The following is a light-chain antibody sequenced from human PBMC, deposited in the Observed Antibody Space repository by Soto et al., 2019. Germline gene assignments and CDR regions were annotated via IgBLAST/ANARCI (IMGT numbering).Light chain of an antibody. CDR2: AAS. CDR3: QQYHTDWT. J-gene: IGKJ1*01. V-gene: IGKV1-39*01. CDR1: QSISSY. Sequence: DIQMTQSPSSLSASVGDRVTITCRASQSISSYLNWYQQKPGKAPKLLIYAASSLQSGVPSRFSGRGSGTDFTLTISSLQADDFATYYCQQYHTDWTFGQGTKVDI.